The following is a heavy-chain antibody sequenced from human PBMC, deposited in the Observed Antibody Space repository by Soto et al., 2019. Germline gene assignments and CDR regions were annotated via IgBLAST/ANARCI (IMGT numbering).Heavy chain of an antibody. Sequence: SETLSLTCTVSGGSISSYYWSWIRQPPGKGLEWIAYIYYSGSTNYNPSLKSRVTISVDTSKNQFSLKLSSVTAADTAVYYCARQSQSYCSTGRCYDEAFDIWGQGTKVTVS. V-gene: IGHV4-59*08. CDR2: IYYSGST. D-gene: IGHD2-2*01. CDR3: ARQSQSYCSTGRCYDEAFDI. J-gene: IGHJ3*02. CDR1: GGSISSYY.